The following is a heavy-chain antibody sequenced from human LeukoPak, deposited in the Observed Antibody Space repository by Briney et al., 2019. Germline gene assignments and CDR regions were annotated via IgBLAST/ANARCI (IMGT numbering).Heavy chain of an antibody. CDR3: ARVGSSSWYESDY. J-gene: IGHJ4*02. CDR1: GFTFSSYW. D-gene: IGHD6-13*01. Sequence: GGSLRLSCAASGFTFSSYWMHWVRQAPGKGLVWVSRINSDGSSTSYADSVKGRFTISRDNAKNTLYLQMNSLRAEDTAVYYYARVGSSSWYESDYWGQGTLVTVSS. CDR2: INSDGSST. V-gene: IGHV3-74*01.